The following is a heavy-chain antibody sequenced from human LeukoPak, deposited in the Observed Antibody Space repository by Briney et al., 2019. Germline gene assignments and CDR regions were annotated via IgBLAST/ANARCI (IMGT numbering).Heavy chain of an antibody. CDR2: INHSGST. CDR1: GGSFSGYY. CDR3: ARGRGQYYYGSGSSLDY. J-gene: IGHJ4*02. Sequence: SETLSLTCAVYGGSFSGYYWSWIRQPPGKGLEWIGEINHSGSTNYNPSLKSRVTISVDTSKNQFSLKLSSVTAADTAVYYCARGRGQYYYGSGSSLDYWGQGTLVTVSS. V-gene: IGHV4-34*01. D-gene: IGHD3-10*01.